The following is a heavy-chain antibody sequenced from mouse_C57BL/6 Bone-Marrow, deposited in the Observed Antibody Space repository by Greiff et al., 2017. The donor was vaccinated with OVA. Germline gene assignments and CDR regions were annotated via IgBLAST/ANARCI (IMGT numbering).Heavy chain of an antibody. CDR3: ASRYYYGSAWFAY. J-gene: IGHJ3*01. CDR1: GYTFTDYY. V-gene: IGHV1-26*01. D-gene: IGHD1-1*01. Sequence: EVQLQQSGPELVKPGASVKISCKASGYTFTDYYMNWVKQSHGKSLEWIGDINPNNGGTSYNQKFKGKATLTVDKSSSTAYMNFLSLTSEDSAVYYCASRYYYGSAWFAYWGQGTMVTVSA. CDR2: INPNNGGT.